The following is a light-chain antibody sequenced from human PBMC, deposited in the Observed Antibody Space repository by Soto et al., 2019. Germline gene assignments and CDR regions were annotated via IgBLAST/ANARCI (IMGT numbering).Light chain of an antibody. CDR2: GAS. CDR3: QQYRNWPRT. J-gene: IGKJ1*01. V-gene: IGKV3-15*01. CDR1: QSVDIN. Sequence: EIVLTQSPSTLSLSPVDRGTLSCRASQSVDINLAWYQQKAGQAPRLLVYGASTKATDMPGRFSGRGSGTEFTLTINNLQSEDFAVYYCQQYRNWPRTFGQGTKVDIK.